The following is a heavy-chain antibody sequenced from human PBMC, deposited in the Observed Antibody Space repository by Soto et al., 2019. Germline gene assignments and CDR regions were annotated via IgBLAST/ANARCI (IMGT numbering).Heavy chain of an antibody. V-gene: IGHV3-30*18. CDR3: AKDRGALGDYYGMDV. Sequence: PGGSLRLSCAASGFTFSSYGMHWVRQAPGKGLEWVAVISYHGSNKYYADSVKGRFTISRDNSKNTLYLQMNSLRAEDTAVYYCAKDRGALGDYYGMDVWGQGTTVTVSS. CDR2: ISYHGSNK. CDR1: GFTFSSYG. D-gene: IGHD3-16*01. J-gene: IGHJ6*02.